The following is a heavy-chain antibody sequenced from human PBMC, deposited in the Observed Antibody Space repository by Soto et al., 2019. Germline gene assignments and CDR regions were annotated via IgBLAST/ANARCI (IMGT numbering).Heavy chain of an antibody. J-gene: IGHJ3*02. D-gene: IGHD6-25*01. CDR1: GGSISSGGYS. CDR2: IYHSGST. CDR3: ARQRPNDAFDI. Sequence: SETLSLTCAVSGGSISSGGYSWSWIRQPPGKGLEWIGYIYHSGSTYYNPSLKSRVTISVDTSKNQFSLKLSSVTAADTAVYYCARQRPNDAFDIWGQGTMVTVSS. V-gene: IGHV4-30-2*01.